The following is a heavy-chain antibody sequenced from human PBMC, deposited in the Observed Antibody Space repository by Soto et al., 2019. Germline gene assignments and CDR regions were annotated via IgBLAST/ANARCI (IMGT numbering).Heavy chain of an antibody. CDR3: AGGDYYHSSGYYFYYYTMDV. CDR1: GGSISSSSYH. D-gene: IGHD3-22*01. J-gene: IGHJ6*02. V-gene: IGHV4-39*01. Sequence: PSETLSLTCTVSGGSISSSSYHWGWIRQPPGKGLEWIGNVYYGGSTYYNPSLKSRVTISVETSKSQFSLKLSSVTAADTAVYYCAGGDYYHSSGYYFYYYTMDVWGQGTTVTVSS. CDR2: VYYGGST.